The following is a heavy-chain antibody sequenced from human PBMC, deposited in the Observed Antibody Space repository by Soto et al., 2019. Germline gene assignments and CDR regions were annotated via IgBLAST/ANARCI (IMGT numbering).Heavy chain of an antibody. CDR1: GGTFSSYA. CDR3: AGTHVRQVEVGYFDY. D-gene: IGHD2-15*01. J-gene: IGHJ4*02. V-gene: IGHV1-69*12. Sequence: QVQLVQSGAEVKKPGSSVKVSCKASGGTFSSYAISWVRQAPGQGLEWMGGIIPIFGTANYAQKFQGRVTITADEATSTAYMELSSLRSEDTAVYYCAGTHVRQVEVGYFDYWGQGTLVTVSS. CDR2: IIPIFGTA.